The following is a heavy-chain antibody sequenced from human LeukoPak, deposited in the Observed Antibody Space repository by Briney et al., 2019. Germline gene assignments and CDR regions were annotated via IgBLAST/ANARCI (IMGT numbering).Heavy chain of an antibody. D-gene: IGHD2-2*01. CDR3: ARVVVPAAMGYYYYYMDV. Sequence: ASVKVSCKASGYTFTGYYMHWVRQAPGQGLEWMGWINPNSGGTNYAQKFQGRVTMTRDTSISTAYMELSSLRSEDTAVYYCARVVVPAAMGYYYYYMDVWGKGTTVTVSS. CDR2: INPNSGGT. V-gene: IGHV1-2*02. J-gene: IGHJ6*03. CDR1: GYTFTGYY.